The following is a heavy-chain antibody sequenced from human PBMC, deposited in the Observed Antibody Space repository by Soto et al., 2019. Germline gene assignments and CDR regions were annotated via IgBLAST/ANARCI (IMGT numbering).Heavy chain of an antibody. CDR1: EFTFSNYA. D-gene: IGHD2-2*02. V-gene: IGHV3-64D*06. CDR3: GKAISARYNADKAFDM. Sequence: GGSLRLSWSAPEFTFSNYAMHWVRQAPGKGLEYLSAISNNGGSTYYPDSLNGRFTISRDNSKNTLYLQMSSLRVEDTAVYYCGKAISARYNADKAFDMRGKGTTVTVSS. J-gene: IGHJ3*02. CDR2: ISNNGGST.